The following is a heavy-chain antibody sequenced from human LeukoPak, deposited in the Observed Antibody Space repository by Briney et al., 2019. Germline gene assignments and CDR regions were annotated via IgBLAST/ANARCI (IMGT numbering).Heavy chain of an antibody. CDR2: MNPNSGNT. D-gene: IGHD3-3*01. CDR1: GYTFTSYD. V-gene: IGHV1-8*01. Sequence: ASVKVSCTASGYTFTSYDINWVRQATGQGLEWMGWMNPNSGNTGYAQKFQGRVTMTRNTSISTAYMELSSLRSEDTAVYYCARSPSYYDFWSGYTRYYYYYYGMDVWGQGTTVTVSS. J-gene: IGHJ6*02. CDR3: ARSPSYYDFWSGYTRYYYYYYGMDV.